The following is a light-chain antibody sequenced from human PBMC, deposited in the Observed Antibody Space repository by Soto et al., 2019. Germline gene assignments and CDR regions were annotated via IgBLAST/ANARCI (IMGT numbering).Light chain of an antibody. CDR1: QSVSSSS. Sequence: EIVLTQSPGALSLSPGERATLSCRASQSVSSSSLAWYQQKRGQAPRLLIHDASSRATGIPDRFSGSGSGTDFTLTISRLEPEEFAVYYCQQYGGSPRTFGQGTKVEVK. V-gene: IGKV3-20*01. CDR2: DAS. J-gene: IGKJ1*01. CDR3: QQYGGSPRT.